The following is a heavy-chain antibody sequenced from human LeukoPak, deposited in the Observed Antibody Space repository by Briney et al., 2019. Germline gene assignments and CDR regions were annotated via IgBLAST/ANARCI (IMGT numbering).Heavy chain of an antibody. CDR1: GFTFSTYS. V-gene: IGHV3-23*01. D-gene: IGHD2-15*01. CDR3: AKIPGAAPIYYFDY. J-gene: IGHJ4*02. CDR2: IRGGGENT. Sequence: GGSLRLSSAAPGFTFSTYSMRSVRQAPGKGLEWVSAIRGGGENTYYADSVKGRFTISRDNSKDTLSLQMNSLRAEDTAVYYCAKIPGAAPIYYFDYWGQGTLVTVSS.